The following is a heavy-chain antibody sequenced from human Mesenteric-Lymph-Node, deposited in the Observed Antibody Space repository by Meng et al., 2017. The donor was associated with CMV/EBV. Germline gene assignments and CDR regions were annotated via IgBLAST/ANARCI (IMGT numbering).Heavy chain of an antibody. D-gene: IGHD3-16*01. V-gene: IGHV7-4-1*02. Sequence: PCKPSGLTLLSNAMNWVRQTPGQGLEWMGWVNVKTGNPTYAQDFTGRFVFSFDTSVSTTYLQISSLKTEDTAVYYCARGWGTGPLDYWGQGTLSPSPQ. J-gene: IGHJ4*02. CDR3: ARGWGTGPLDY. CDR2: VNVKTGNP. CDR1: GLTLLSNA.